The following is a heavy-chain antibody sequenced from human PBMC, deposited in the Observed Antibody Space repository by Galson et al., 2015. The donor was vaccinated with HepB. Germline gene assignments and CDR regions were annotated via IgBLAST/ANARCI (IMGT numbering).Heavy chain of an antibody. V-gene: IGHV3-23*01. D-gene: IGHD2-2*01. Sequence: SLRLSCAASGFTFTSYAMNWVRQAPGKGLEWVSRISGSGGSTDYADSVKGRFTISRDTSNNTLYLQMNSLRAEGTAQYYCARGRGSNRYTYDYWGQGTLVTVSS. CDR3: ARGRGSNRYTYDY. J-gene: IGHJ4*02. CDR1: GFTFTSYA. CDR2: ISGSGGST.